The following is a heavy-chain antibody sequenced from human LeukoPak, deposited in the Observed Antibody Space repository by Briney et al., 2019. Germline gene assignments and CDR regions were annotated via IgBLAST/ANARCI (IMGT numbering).Heavy chain of an antibody. V-gene: IGHV4-59*01. CDR1: GGSISGYY. CDR2: VYYSGST. CDR3: AKRDHYYYAMDV. Sequence: SETLSLTCTVSGGSISGYYWSWIRKPPGKGLECIGYVYYSGSTNYNPSLKSRVTISVDTSKNQFSLKLSSVTAADTAVYHCAKRDHYYYAMDVWGKGTTVTVSS. J-gene: IGHJ6*04.